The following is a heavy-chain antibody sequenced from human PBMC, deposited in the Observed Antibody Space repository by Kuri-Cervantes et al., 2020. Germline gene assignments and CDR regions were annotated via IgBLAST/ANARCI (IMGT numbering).Heavy chain of an antibody. CDR3: ARDQGSVAGTSRYFDH. V-gene: IGHV3-30-3*01. J-gene: IGHJ4*02. Sequence: GGSLRLSCAASGFTFSSYAMHWVRQAPGKGLEWVAVISYDGSNKYYADSVKGRFPISRDNAKNSLYLQMNSLRAGDTAVYYCARDQGSVAGTSRYFDHWGQGTRGTGSS. D-gene: IGHD6-19*01. CDR1: GFTFSSYA. CDR2: ISYDGSNK.